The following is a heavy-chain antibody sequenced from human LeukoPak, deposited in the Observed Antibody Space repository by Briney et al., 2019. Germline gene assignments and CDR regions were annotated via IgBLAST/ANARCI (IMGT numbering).Heavy chain of an antibody. Sequence: GGSLRLSCAASGFTFSSYAMSWVRQAPGKGLEWVSAISGSGGSTYCADSVKGRFTISRDNSKNTLYLQMNSLRAEDTAVYCCAKVRRELLGGFDYWGQGTLVTVSS. CDR2: ISGSGGST. D-gene: IGHD1-26*01. J-gene: IGHJ4*02. CDR3: AKVRRELLGGFDY. CDR1: GFTFSSYA. V-gene: IGHV3-23*01.